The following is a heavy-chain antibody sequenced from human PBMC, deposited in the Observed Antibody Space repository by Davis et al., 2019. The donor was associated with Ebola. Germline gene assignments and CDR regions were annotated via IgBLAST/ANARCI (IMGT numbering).Heavy chain of an antibody. J-gene: IGHJ5*02. CDR2: INHSGST. CDR3: AREGFYGDPSEGRFDP. D-gene: IGHD4-17*01. Sequence: PSETLSLTCAVYGGSFSGYYWSWIRQPPGKGLEWIGEINHSGSTNYNPSLMGRVTISVDTSKNQFSLKLSSVTAADTAVYYCAREGFYGDPSEGRFDPWGQGTLVTVSS. V-gene: IGHV4-34*01. CDR1: GGSFSGYY.